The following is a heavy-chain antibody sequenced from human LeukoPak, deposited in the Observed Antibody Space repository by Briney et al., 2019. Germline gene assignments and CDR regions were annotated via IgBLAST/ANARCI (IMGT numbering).Heavy chain of an antibody. D-gene: IGHD6-13*01. Sequence: GRSLRLSCAASGFTFDDYAMHWVRQAPGKGLEWVSGISWNSGSIGYADPVKGRFTISRDNAKNSLYLQMDSLRAEDTALYYCAKDGIAAAYYYYMDVWGKGTTVTVSS. CDR1: GFTFDDYA. V-gene: IGHV3-9*01. CDR2: ISWNSGSI. CDR3: AKDGIAAAYYYYMDV. J-gene: IGHJ6*03.